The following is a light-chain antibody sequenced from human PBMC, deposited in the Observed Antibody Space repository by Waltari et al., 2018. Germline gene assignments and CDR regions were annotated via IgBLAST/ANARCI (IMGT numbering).Light chain of an antibody. CDR3: QQFFGTPPT. V-gene: IGKV4-1*01. J-gene: IGKJ2*01. CDR2: WAS. Sequence: DLVITPSPASLAVSLGLGATINCKPSPSLLYSANNENYLVWYQQKPGQPPRLLIYWASTRASGVPDRFSGSGSGTDFTLTIRSLEADDVAVYHGQQFFGTPPTFGQGTKLEIK. CDR1: PSLLYSANNENY.